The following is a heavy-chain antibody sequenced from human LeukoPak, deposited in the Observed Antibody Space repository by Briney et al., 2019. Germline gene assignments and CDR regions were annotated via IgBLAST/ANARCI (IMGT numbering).Heavy chain of an antibody. Sequence: PGGSLRLSCAASGFTFSSYWMSWVRQAPGKGLEWVANIKQDGSEKYYVDSVKGRFTISRDNAKNSLYLQMNSLRAEDTAVYYCARLYYDILTGYYRGIVGALPDYWGQGTLVTVSS. CDR3: ARLYYDILTGYYRGIVGALPDY. D-gene: IGHD3-9*01. CDR2: IKQDGSEK. J-gene: IGHJ4*02. V-gene: IGHV3-7*01. CDR1: GFTFSSYW.